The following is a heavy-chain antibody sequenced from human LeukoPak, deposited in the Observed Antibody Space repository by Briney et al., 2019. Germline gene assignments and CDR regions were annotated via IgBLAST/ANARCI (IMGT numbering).Heavy chain of an antibody. CDR3: AGRRITIFGVVINDY. J-gene: IGHJ4*02. V-gene: IGHV3-21*01. Sequence: GGSLRLSCVGSGFTFSTYAMNWVRQAPGKGLEWVSSISSSSSYIYYADSVKGRFTISRDNAKNSLYLQMNSLRAEDTAVYYCAGRRITIFGVVINDYWGQGTLVTVSS. D-gene: IGHD3-3*01. CDR1: GFTFSTYA. CDR2: ISSSSSYI.